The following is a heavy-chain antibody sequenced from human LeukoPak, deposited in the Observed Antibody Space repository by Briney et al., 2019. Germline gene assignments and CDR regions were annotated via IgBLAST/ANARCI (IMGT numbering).Heavy chain of an antibody. CDR1: GGSISSGGYS. Sequence: SETLSLTCAVSGGSISSGGYSWSWIRQPPGKGLEWIGYIYHSGSTFYNPSLKSRVTISVDTSKNQFSLKLSSVTAADTAVYYCARGRIFVVVTGWYFDLWGRGTLVTVSS. J-gene: IGHJ2*01. D-gene: IGHD2-21*02. V-gene: IGHV4-30-2*01. CDR3: ARGRIFVVVTGWYFDL. CDR2: IYHSGST.